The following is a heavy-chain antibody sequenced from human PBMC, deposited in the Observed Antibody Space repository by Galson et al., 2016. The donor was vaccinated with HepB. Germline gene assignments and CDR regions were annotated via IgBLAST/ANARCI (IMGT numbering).Heavy chain of an antibody. V-gene: IGHV3-33*01. Sequence: SLRLSCAASGFTFSSYGMHWVRQAPGKGLEWVAIIWYDGSNKYYADSVKGRFTISRDNSKNTLYLQMNSLRAEDTATYYCSTWGFTLGIDHWGRGIQVTVSS. J-gene: IGHJ4*02. CDR1: GFTFSSYG. CDR3: STWGFTLGIDH. CDR2: IWYDGSNK. D-gene: IGHD3-16*01.